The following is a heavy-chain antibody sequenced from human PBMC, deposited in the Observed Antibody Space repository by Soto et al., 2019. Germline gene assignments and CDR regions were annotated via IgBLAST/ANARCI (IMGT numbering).Heavy chain of an antibody. CDR3: ARAGAATLSDY. CDR2: IYYSGST. V-gene: IGHV4-59*01. CDR1: GGSISNYY. Sequence: PLETLPLTCPVSGGSISNYYWIWIRQPPGKGLEWIGYIYYSGSTNYNPSLKSRVTISVDTSKNQFSLKLSSVTAADTAVYYCARAGAATLSDYWGQGTLVTVSS. J-gene: IGHJ4*02. D-gene: IGHD2-15*01.